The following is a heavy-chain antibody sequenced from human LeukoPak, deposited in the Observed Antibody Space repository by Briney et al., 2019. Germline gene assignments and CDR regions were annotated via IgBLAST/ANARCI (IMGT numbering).Heavy chain of an antibody. J-gene: IGHJ5*02. Sequence: GASVKVSCKASGYTFTSYDINWVRQATGQGLEWMGWMNPNSGNTGYAQKFQGRVTMTRNTSISTAYMELSSLRSEDTAVYYCASRPVTNNWFDPWGQGTLVTVSS. V-gene: IGHV1-8*01. CDR2: MNPNSGNT. D-gene: IGHD4-17*01. CDR3: ASRPVTNNWFDP. CDR1: GYTFTSYD.